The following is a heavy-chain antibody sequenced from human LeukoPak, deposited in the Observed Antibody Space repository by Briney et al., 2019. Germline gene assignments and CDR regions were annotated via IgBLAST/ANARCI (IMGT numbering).Heavy chain of an antibody. Sequence: ASVKVSCKASGYTFTSYDINWVRQATGQGLEWMAWMNPKSANTGYAQKFQGRVTITRNTSISTAYMELSSLRSEDTAVYYCARGASGYSYGYAEIDYWGQGTLVTVSS. V-gene: IGHV1-8*03. J-gene: IGHJ4*02. D-gene: IGHD5-18*01. CDR1: GYTFTSYD. CDR3: ARGASGYSYGYAEIDY. CDR2: MNPKSANT.